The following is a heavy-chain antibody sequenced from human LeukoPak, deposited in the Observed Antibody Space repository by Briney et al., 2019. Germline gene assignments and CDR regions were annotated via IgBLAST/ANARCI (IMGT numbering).Heavy chain of an antibody. CDR3: ARDRSGYTRRGFDAFDL. J-gene: IGHJ3*01. CDR1: GGTFSSYA. CDR2: IVPILAVT. D-gene: IGHD5-18*01. Sequence: ASVKVSCKASGGTFSSYAVSWVRQAPGQGLELMGRIVPILAVTDYVDNFQGRVTITADKSTNTVYLALSSLRSEDTAVYYCARDRSGYTRRGFDAFDLWGQGTMVIVSS. V-gene: IGHV1-69*04.